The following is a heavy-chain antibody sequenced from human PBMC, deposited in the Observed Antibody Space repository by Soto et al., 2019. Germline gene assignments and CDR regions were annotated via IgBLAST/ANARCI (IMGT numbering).Heavy chain of an antibody. CDR2: IYYSGST. CDR3: ARRRYSSSPWFDP. D-gene: IGHD6-6*01. V-gene: IGHV4-59*01. Sequence: WATLSLTCTVSGCSIISYYWSWIRQPPGKGLEWIGYIYYSGSTNYNPSLKSRVTISVDTSKNQFSLKLSSVTAADTAVYYCARRRYSSSPWFDPWGQGTLVTVSS. CDR1: GCSIISYY. J-gene: IGHJ5*02.